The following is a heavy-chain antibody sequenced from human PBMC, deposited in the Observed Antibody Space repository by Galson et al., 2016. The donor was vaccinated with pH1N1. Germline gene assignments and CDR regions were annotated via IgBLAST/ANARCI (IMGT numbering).Heavy chain of an antibody. Sequence: QSGAEVKEPGESLTISCKGSASSFTSYWISWVRQMPGKGLEWMGRINPRDSYTDYSPSFQGHVTISTDESISTAYLKWSTLKASDTAIYYCATGPSPDYWGQGTLVIASS. CDR3: ATGPSPDY. CDR2: INPRDSYT. J-gene: IGHJ4*02. V-gene: IGHV5-10-1*01. CDR1: ASSFTSYW.